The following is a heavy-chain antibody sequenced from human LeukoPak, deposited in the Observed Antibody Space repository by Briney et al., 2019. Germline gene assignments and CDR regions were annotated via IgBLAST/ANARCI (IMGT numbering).Heavy chain of an antibody. CDR2: IYYSGST. J-gene: IGHJ3*02. D-gene: IGHD2-21*02. V-gene: IGHV4-30-4*01. Sequence: SETLSLTCTVSGGSISSGDYYWSWIRQPPGKGLEWIGYIYYSGSTYYNPSLKSRVTISVDTSKNQFSLKLSSVTAADTAVYYCARLTAIRAFDIWGQGTMVTVSS. CDR3: ARLTAIRAFDI. CDR1: GGSISSGDYY.